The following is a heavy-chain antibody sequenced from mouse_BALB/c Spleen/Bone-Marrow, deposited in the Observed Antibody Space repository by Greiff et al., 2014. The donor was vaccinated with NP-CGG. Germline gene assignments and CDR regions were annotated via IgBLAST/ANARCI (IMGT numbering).Heavy chain of an antibody. CDR3: TRPGYGIRYWYFDV. CDR1: GFTFSNYW. D-gene: IGHD1-1*01. J-gene: IGHJ1*01. Sequence: EVKLEESGGGLVQPGGSMKLSCVASGFTFSNYWMNWVRQSPEKGLEWVAEIRLKSNDYATHYAESVKGRFTISRDDSKSSVYLQMNNLRAEDTGIYYCTRPGYGIRYWYFDVWGAGTTVTVSS. CDR2: IRLKSNDYAT. V-gene: IGHV6-6*02.